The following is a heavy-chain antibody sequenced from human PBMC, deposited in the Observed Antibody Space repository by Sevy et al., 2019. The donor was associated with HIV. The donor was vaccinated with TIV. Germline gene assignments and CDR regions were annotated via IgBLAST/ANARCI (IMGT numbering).Heavy chain of an antibody. CDR3: AGGRYDSSGSFDAFDI. CDR2: IYGSSGGT. Sequence: GGSLRLSCKPSGFTFISYAMSWVRQAPGKGLEWVSTIYGSSGGTYYADSVKGRFTISRDNSKNTLYLQMNSLRTEDTAAYYCAGGRYDSSGSFDAFDIWGQGTMVTVSS. V-gene: IGHV3-23*01. J-gene: IGHJ3*02. D-gene: IGHD3-22*01. CDR1: GFTFISYA.